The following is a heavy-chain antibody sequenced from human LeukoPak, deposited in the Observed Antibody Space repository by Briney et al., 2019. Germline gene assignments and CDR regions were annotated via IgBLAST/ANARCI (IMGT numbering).Heavy chain of an antibody. CDR2: IRYDETNK. CDR1: GFIFSAYD. D-gene: IGHD4/OR15-4a*01. J-gene: IGHJ4*02. V-gene: IGHV3-30*02. CDR3: AKNWAADDYGVGGPYPIGY. Sequence: PGGSLRLSCAASGFIFSAYDMHWVRQAPGQGLEWVASIRYDETNKFYADSVKGRFTISRDNSKSTLYLQMTSLRAEDTAVYYCAKNWAADDYGVGGPYPIGYWGQGTLVTVSS.